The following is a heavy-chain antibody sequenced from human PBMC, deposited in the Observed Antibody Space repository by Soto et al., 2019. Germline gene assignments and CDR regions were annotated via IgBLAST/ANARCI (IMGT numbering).Heavy chain of an antibody. CDR1: GGSISSYY. CDR3: AREARGGYFSSTSCPGGYYGMDV. Sequence: SETLSLTCTGSGGSISSYYWSWIRQPAGKGLEWIGRIYTSGSTNYNPSLKSRVTMSVDTSKNQFSLKLSSVTAADTAVYYCAREARGGYFSSTSCPGGYYGMDVWGQGTTVTVTS. J-gene: IGHJ6*02. CDR2: IYTSGST. V-gene: IGHV4-4*07. D-gene: IGHD2-2*01.